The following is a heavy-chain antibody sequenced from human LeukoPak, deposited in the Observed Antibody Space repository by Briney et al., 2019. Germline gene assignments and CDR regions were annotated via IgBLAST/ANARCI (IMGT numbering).Heavy chain of an antibody. V-gene: IGHV4-39*07. D-gene: IGHD6-19*01. CDR1: GGSISSSSYY. CDR2: IYYSGST. CDR3: ARFKRAGGWSYFDY. Sequence: SETLSLTCTVSGGSISSSSYYWGWIRQPPGKGLEWIGSIYYSGSTYYNPSLKSRVTISVDMSKNQFSLKVSPVTAADTAVYYCARFKRAGGWSYFDYWGQGTLVTVSS. J-gene: IGHJ4*02.